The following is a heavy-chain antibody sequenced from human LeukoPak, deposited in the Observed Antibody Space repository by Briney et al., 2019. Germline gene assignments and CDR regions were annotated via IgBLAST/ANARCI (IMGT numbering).Heavy chain of an antibody. CDR1: GGTFSSYA. Sequence: SVKVSCKASGGTFSSYAISWVRQAPGQGLEWMGGIIPIFGTANYAQKFQGRVTITTDESTSTAYMELSSLRSEDTAVYYCARQDSSGYSEYLQHWGQGTLVTVSS. CDR2: IIPIFGTA. V-gene: IGHV1-69*05. J-gene: IGHJ1*01. D-gene: IGHD3-22*01. CDR3: ARQDSSGYSEYLQH.